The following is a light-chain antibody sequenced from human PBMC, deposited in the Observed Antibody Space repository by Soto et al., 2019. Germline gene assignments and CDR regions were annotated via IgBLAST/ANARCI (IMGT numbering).Light chain of an antibody. CDR3: QTWGTGIRV. CDR1: SGHSSYA. J-gene: IGLJ3*02. Sequence: QSVLTQSPSASASLGASVKLTCTLSSGHSSYAIAWHQQQPEKGPRYLMKVNTDGSHSKGDGIPDRFSGSSSGAERYLTISALQSEDEADYYCQTWGTGIRVFGGGTQLTVL. V-gene: IGLV4-69*01. CDR2: VNTDGSH.